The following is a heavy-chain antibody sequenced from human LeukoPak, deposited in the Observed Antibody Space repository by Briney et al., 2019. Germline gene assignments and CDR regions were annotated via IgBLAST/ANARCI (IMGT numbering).Heavy chain of an antibody. J-gene: IGHJ6*03. CDR3: ARGGCSGGSCYSYMDV. Sequence: ASVKVSCKASGYTFTGYYMHWVRQAPGQGLEWMGWMNPNSGNTGYAQKFQGRVTITRNTSISTAYMELSSLRSEDTAVYYCARGGCSGGSCYSYMDVWGKGTTVTVSS. V-gene: IGHV1-8*03. D-gene: IGHD2-15*01. CDR2: MNPNSGNT. CDR1: GYTFTGYY.